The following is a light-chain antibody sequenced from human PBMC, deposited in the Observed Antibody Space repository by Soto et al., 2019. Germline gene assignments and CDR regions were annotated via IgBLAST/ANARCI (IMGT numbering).Light chain of an antibody. CDR3: NSCTSTNTYV. Sequence: QSALTQPPSVSGSPGQSVTISCTGTSSDFGSYDFVSWYQQHPGKAPKLMIYDVINRPSGVPNRFSGSKSGNTASLTISGLQAEDEADYYCNSCTSTNTYVFGTGTKVTVL. CDR1: SSDFGSYDF. V-gene: IGLV2-14*03. CDR2: DVI. J-gene: IGLJ1*01.